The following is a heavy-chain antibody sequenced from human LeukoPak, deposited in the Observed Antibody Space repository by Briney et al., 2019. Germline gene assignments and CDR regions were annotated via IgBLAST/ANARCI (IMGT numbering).Heavy chain of an antibody. Sequence: GGSLRLSCAASGFTFSSYIMNWVRQAPGKGLEWVSYISSSSSTIYYADSVKGRFTLSRDNAKNSLYLQMNSLRAEDTAVYYCASTGRHCTSTSCSNYFHYWGREPWSPSPQ. V-gene: IGHV3-48*04. CDR1: GFTFSSYI. D-gene: IGHD2-2*01. CDR3: ASTGRHCTSTSCSNYFHY. CDR2: ISSSSSTI. J-gene: IGHJ4*02.